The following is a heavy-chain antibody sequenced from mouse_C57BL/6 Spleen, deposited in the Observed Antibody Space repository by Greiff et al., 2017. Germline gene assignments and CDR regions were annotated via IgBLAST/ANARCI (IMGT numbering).Heavy chain of an antibody. Sequence: QVPLQPPGTELVKPGASVKLSCKASGYTFTSYWMPWVKPRPGQGLEWVGNINPSHGGTNYNEKVKSKATLTVDKSSSTAYMQLSSLTSEDSAVDYCARSGYDGSSSAWFAYWGQGTLVTVSA. CDR2: INPSHGGT. CDR3: ARSGYDGSSSAWFAY. V-gene: IGHV1-53*01. D-gene: IGHD1-1*01. CDR1: GYTFTSYW. J-gene: IGHJ3*01.